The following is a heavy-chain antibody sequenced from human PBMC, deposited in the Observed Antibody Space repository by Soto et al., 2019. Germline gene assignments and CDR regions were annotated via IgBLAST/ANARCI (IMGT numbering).Heavy chain of an antibody. CDR1: GFTFSSYS. D-gene: IGHD6-13*01. V-gene: IGHV3-21*01. J-gene: IGHJ3*02. Sequence: GGSLRLSCAASGFTFSSYSMNWVRQAPGKGLEWVSSISSSSSYIYYADSVKGRFTISRDNAKNSLYLQMNSLRAEDTAVYYCARDGEAAAGTDAFDIWGQGTMVTVSS. CDR2: ISSSSSYI. CDR3: ARDGEAAAGTDAFDI.